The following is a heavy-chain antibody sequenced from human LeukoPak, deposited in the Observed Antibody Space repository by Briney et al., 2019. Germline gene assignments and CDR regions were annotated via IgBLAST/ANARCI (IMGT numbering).Heavy chain of an antibody. J-gene: IGHJ4*02. Sequence: GGSLRLSCAASGFTFSSYAMHWVRQAPGKGLEWVAVISYDGSNKYYADSVKGRFTISRDNSKNTLYLQMNSLRAEDTAVYYCAGGAIYYNSGGYYLFNSGGQGTLVTVSS. D-gene: IGHD3-22*01. CDR1: GFTFSSYA. CDR3: AGGAIYYNSGGYYLFNS. V-gene: IGHV3-30*01. CDR2: ISYDGSNK.